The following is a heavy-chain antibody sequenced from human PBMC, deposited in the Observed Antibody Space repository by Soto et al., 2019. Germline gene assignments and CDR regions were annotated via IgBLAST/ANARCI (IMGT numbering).Heavy chain of an antibody. CDR2: ISSSGSTI. Sequence: PGGSLRLSCAASGCTFSSYEMNWVRQAPGKGLEWVSYISSSGSTIYYADSVKGRFTISRDNAKNSLYLQMNSLRAEDTVVYYCARGDPGTTPPSWRQGTLVTVPS. CDR1: GCTFSSYE. CDR3: ARGDPGTTPPS. J-gene: IGHJ4*02. D-gene: IGHD1-7*01. V-gene: IGHV3-48*03.